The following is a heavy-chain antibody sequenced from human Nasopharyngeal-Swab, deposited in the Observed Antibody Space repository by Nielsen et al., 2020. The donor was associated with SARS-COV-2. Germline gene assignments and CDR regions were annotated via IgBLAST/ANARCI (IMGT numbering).Heavy chain of an antibody. CDR3: AKSGGYSYGTFDY. V-gene: IGHV3-48*04. CDR2: ISTGGNTI. CDR1: GFTFSSYS. Sequence: GESLKISCAASGFTFSSYSMNWVRQAPGKGLQWVSYISTGGNTIHYADSVKGRFTISRDNAKNSLYLQMNSLRAEDTAVYYCAKSGGYSYGTFDYWGQGTLVTVSS. J-gene: IGHJ4*02. D-gene: IGHD5-18*01.